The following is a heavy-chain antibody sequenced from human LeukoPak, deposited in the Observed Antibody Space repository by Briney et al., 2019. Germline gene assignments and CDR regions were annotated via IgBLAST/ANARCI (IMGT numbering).Heavy chain of an antibody. Sequence: GGSLRLSCAASGFTFDDYAMHWVPQAPGKGLEWVSLISGDGNTYYADSVKRRFTISRDNRKNSLYLQMNSLRTEDTALYYCAKAPGYYYSYYIDVWGKGTTVTVSS. CDR2: ISGDGNT. V-gene: IGHV3-43*02. J-gene: IGHJ6*03. CDR1: GFTFDDYA. CDR3: AKAPGYYYSYYIDV.